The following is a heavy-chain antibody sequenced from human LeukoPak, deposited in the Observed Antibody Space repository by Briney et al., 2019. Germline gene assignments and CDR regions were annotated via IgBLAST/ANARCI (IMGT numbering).Heavy chain of an antibody. J-gene: IGHJ5*02. V-gene: IGHV1-69*05. Sequence: SVKVSCKASGGTFSSYAISWVRQAPGPGLEWMGGIIPIFGTANYAQKFQGRVTITTDESTSTAYMELSSLRSEDTAVYYCARDNYAGANWFDPWGQGTLVTVSS. CDR2: IIPIFGTA. D-gene: IGHD1-7*01. CDR1: GGTFSSYA. CDR3: ARDNYAGANWFDP.